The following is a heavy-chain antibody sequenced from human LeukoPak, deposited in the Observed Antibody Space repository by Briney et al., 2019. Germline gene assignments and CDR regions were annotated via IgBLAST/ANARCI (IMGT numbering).Heavy chain of an antibody. CDR3: AKDLGDFWSGYYPPSFDY. D-gene: IGHD3-3*01. CDR2: ISGSGGST. CDR1: GFSFTSYA. J-gene: IGHJ4*02. Sequence: PGGSLRLSCVASGFSFTSYAMSWVRQAPGKGLEWVSAISGSGGSTYYADSVKGRFTISRDNSKNTLYLQMNSLRAEDTAVYYCAKDLGDFWSGYYPPSFDYWGQGTLVTVSS. V-gene: IGHV3-23*01.